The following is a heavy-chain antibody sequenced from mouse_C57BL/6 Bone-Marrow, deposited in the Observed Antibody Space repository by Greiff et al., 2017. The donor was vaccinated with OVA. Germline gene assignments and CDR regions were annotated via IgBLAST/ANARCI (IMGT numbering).Heavy chain of an antibody. CDR1: SYAFSSSW. CDR3: ARGVDYGSSYWYFDV. Sequence: QVQLQQSGPELVKPGASVKISCKASSYAFSSSWMNWVKQRPGKGLEWIGRIYPGDGDTNYNGKFKGKATLTADKSSSTAYMQLSSLTSEDSAVYFCARGVDYGSSYWYFDVWGTGTTVTVSS. V-gene: IGHV1-82*01. J-gene: IGHJ1*03. D-gene: IGHD1-1*01. CDR2: IYPGDGDT.